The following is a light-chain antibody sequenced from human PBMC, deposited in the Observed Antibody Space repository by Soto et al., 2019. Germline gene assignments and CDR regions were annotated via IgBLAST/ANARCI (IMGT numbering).Light chain of an antibody. V-gene: IGKV4-1*01. Sequence: DIVMTQSPDSLAVSLGERATINCKSSQSILYSSNNKEKLAWYQQKPGQPPNLLIYWASTRESGVPDRFSGSGSGTDFTLTISSPQAEDVAVYYCQQYYSTPITFGQGTRLEIK. CDR1: QSILYSSNNKEK. CDR3: QQYYSTPIT. J-gene: IGKJ5*01. CDR2: WAS.